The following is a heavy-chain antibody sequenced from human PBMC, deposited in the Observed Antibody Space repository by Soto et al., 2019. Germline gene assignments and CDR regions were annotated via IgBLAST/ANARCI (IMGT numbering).Heavy chain of an antibody. J-gene: IGHJ4*02. CDR3: ARWSSLDY. CDR1: GFSFGSYA. D-gene: IGHD3-10*01. CDR2: ISGSDGKT. Sequence: VGSLRLSCAASGFSFGSYALSWVRQAPGKGLEWVSTISGSDGKTFYADSVKGRFSISRDTSQSTLYLQMNSLRADDTAMYYCARWSSLDYGGQAMRVTVSP. V-gene: IGHV3-23*01.